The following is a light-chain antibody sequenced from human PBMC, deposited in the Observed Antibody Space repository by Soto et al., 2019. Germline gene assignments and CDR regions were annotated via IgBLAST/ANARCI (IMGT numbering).Light chain of an antibody. CDR2: AAS. J-gene: IGKJ1*01. CDR1: QAIRDD. CDR3: LQDYNYPRT. V-gene: IGKV1-6*01. Sequence: IQMTQSPSSLSASVGDRVTITCRASQAIRDDLAWYQQKPGKAPNLLIYAASNLQGGVPSRFSGSGSGTDFTLTISSLPAEDFATYYCLQDYNYPRTFGQGTKVDI.